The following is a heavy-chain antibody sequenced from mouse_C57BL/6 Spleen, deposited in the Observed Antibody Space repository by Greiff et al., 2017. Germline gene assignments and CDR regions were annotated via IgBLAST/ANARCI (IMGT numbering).Heavy chain of an antibody. D-gene: IGHD2-2*01. J-gene: IGHJ2*01. V-gene: IGHV5-17*01. CDR2: ISSGSSTI. CDR1: GFTFSDYG. Sequence: EVKLQESGGGLVKPGGSLKLSCAASGFTFSDYGMHWVRQAPEKGLEWVAYISSGSSTIYYADTVKGRFTISRDNAKNTLFLQMTSLRSEDTAMYYCASRHYGYDTYFDYWGQGTTLTVSS. CDR3: ASRHYGYDTYFDY.